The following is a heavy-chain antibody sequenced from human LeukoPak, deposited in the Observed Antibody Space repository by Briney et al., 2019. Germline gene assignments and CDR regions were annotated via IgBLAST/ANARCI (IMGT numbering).Heavy chain of an antibody. D-gene: IGHD6-13*01. Sequence: ASVKVSCKVSGYTLTELSMHWVRQAPGQGLEWMGIINPSGGSTSYAQKFQGRVTMTRDTSTSTVYMELSSLRSEDTAVYYCARDRRPSRYQLLQQQLVSPNTNWFDPWGQGTLVTVSS. CDR2: INPSGGST. V-gene: IGHV1-46*01. CDR1: GYTLTELS. CDR3: ARDRRPSRYQLLQQQLVSPNTNWFDP. J-gene: IGHJ5*02.